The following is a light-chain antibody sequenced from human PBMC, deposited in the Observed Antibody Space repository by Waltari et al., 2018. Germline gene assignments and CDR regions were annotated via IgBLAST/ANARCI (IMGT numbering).Light chain of an antibody. CDR1: SGHSSNV. V-gene: IGLV4-69*01. CDR2: VNSDGSH. CDR3: QTGGHGTWV. Sequence: QLVLTQSPSASASLGASVKLTCTLSSGHSSNVVAWHQQQPEKGPRYLMKVNSDGSHSKGDDIPDRCSGSSSGAERYLTISSLQSEDEADYYYQTGGHGTWVFGGGTKLTVL. J-gene: IGLJ3*02.